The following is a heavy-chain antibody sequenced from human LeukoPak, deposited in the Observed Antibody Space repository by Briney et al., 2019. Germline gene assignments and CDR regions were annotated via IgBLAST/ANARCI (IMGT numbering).Heavy chain of an antibody. CDR2: INHSGST. D-gene: IGHD3-3*01. CDR3: ARGRGSIFGVVEWGKIFDY. J-gene: IGHJ4*02. V-gene: IGHV4-34*01. CDR1: GGSFSGYY. Sequence: SETLSLTCAVYGGSFSGYYWSWIRQPPGKGLEWIGEINHSGSTNYNPSLKSRVTISVDTSKNQFSLKLSSVTAADTAVYYCARGRGSIFGVVEWGKIFDYWGQGTLVTVSS.